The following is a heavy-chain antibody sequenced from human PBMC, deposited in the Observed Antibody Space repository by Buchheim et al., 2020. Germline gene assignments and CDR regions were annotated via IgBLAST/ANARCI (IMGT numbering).Heavy chain of an antibody. J-gene: IGHJ6*02. V-gene: IGHV4-31*03. CDR1: GGSISSGGYY. CDR2: IYYSGTT. CDR3: ARAPEYYGMDV. Sequence: QVQLQESGPGLVKPSQTLSLTCTVSGGSISSGGYYWNWIRLHPGEGLEWIGNIYYSGTTYYRPSLESRVTISLDTSKNQFSLKLTSVTAADTAVYYCARAPEYYGMDVWGQGTT.